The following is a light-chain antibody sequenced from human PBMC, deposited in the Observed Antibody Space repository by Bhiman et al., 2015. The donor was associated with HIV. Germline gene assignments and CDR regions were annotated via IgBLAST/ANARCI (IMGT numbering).Light chain of an antibody. Sequence: SYELTQPPSVSVSPGQTASITCSGDKLGDKYVSWYQQKPGQSPVLVIYQDTERPSGIPERLSGSNSEHTATLTINETKGLDEAYYYCQAWESSTGDVVFGGGTKLSVL. CDR2: QDT. CDR1: KLGDKY. J-gene: IGLJ2*01. CDR3: QAWESSTGDVV. V-gene: IGLV3-1*01.